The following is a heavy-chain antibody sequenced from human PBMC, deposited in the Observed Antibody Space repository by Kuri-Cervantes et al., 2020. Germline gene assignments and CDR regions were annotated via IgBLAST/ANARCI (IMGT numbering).Heavy chain of an antibody. CDR2: IYPGDSDT. CDR1: GYSFTNYW. CDR3: ARLGDYCSGGSCYGYYYYYMDV. V-gene: IGHV5-51*01. D-gene: IGHD2-15*01. J-gene: IGHJ6*03. Sequence: KVSCKGSGYSFTNYWIGWVRQMPGKGLEWMGIIYPGDSDTRYSPSFQGQVTISADKSISTTFLQWNSLKASDTAMYYCARLGDYCSGGSCYGYYYYYMDVWGKGTTVTVSS.